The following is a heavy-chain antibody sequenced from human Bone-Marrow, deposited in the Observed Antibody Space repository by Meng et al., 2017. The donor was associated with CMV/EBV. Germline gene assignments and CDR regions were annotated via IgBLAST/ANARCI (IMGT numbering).Heavy chain of an antibody. CDR1: GFTFSSYG. D-gene: IGHD1-26*01. CDR2: IRYDGSHK. Sequence: GESLKISCAASGFTFSSYGMHWVRQAPGKGLEWVAFIRYDGSHKYYADSVKGRFTISRDNSKNTLFLQMNSLRADDTAIYYCAKDGVHTTDYWGQGVLVTVSS. CDR3: AKDGVHTTDY. V-gene: IGHV3-30*02. J-gene: IGHJ4*02.